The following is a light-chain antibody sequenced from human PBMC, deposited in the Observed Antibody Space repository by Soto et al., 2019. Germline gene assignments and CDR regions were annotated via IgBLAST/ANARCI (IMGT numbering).Light chain of an antibody. J-gene: IGLJ3*02. V-gene: IGLV2-14*01. CDR3: SSYTSSSTRV. CDR2: EVS. Sequence: QSALTQPASVSGSPGQSITISCTGTSSDVGGYNYVSWYQQHPGKALKLMIYEVSNRPSGVSNRFSGSKSVNTASLTISGLQAEDEADYYCSSYTSSSTRVFGGGTKLTVL. CDR1: SSDVGGYNY.